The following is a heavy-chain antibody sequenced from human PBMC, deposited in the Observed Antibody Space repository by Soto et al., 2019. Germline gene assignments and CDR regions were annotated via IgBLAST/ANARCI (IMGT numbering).Heavy chain of an antibody. V-gene: IGHV3-74*01. CDR2: VNIDGSGT. Sequence: VGSLRLSCAASGCRFSTYWMHWVRQFPGKGPVWISHVNIDGSGTSYADSVRGRFTISRDNANNALYLQMTSLSVDDTAVYYCARANQGDNGRVMDVWGQGTTVIVSS. D-gene: IGHD2-8*01. CDR3: ARANQGDNGRVMDV. CDR1: GCRFSTYW. J-gene: IGHJ6*02.